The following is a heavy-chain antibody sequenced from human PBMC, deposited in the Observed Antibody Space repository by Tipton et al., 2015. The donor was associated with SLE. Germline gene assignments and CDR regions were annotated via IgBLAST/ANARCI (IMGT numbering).Heavy chain of an antibody. J-gene: IGHJ3*02. CDR3: ARRTYSGSYLDAFDI. Sequence: TLSLTCTVSGGSVSSGYYYWSWIRQPPGKGLEWIGEINHSGSTYYNPSPKSRVTISVDTSKNQFSLKLSSVTAADTAVYYCARRTYSGSYLDAFDIWGQGTMVTVSS. D-gene: IGHD1-26*01. V-gene: IGHV4-39*07. CDR2: INHSGST. CDR1: GGSVSSGYYY.